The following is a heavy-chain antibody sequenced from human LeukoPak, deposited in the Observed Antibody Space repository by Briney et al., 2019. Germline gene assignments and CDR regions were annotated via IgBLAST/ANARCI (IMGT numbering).Heavy chain of an antibody. CDR3: ARHSTYYDFWSGPTGAFDI. D-gene: IGHD3-3*01. CDR2: IYHSGSP. Sequence: PSQTLSLTCAVSGDSISSGGYSWSWIRQPPGKGLEWIGYIYHSGSPYYSPSLKSRVTISVDRSKNQFSLKLSSVTAADTAVYYCARHSTYYDFWSGPTGAFDIWGQGTMVTVSS. J-gene: IGHJ3*02. CDR1: GDSISSGGYS. V-gene: IGHV4-30-2*01.